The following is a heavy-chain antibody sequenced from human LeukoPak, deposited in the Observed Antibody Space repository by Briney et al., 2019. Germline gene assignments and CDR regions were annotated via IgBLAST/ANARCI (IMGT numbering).Heavy chain of an antibody. CDR3: ARDLLVESSSWLNWFDP. CDR2: IIPIFGTA. D-gene: IGHD6-13*01. J-gene: IGHJ5*02. Sequence: SVKVSCKASGGTFSSYAISWVRQAPGQGLEWMGGIIPIFGTANYAQKFQGGVTITADESTSTAYMELSSLRSEDTAVYYCARDLLVESSSWLNWFDPWGQGTLVTVSS. V-gene: IGHV1-69*13. CDR1: GGTFSSYA.